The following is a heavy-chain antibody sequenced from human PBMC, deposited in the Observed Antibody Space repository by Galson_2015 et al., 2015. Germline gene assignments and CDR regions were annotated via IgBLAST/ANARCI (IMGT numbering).Heavy chain of an antibody. J-gene: IGHJ4*02. V-gene: IGHV3-7*03. CDR3: ASRPLRSSTLFFRSGFDS. Sequence: SLRLSCAASGFTFSDHWMCWVRQAPGKGLEWVTYMNQDGSERYYADSVKGRFSISRDNAKNSLYLQMDNLRVEDTAVYYCASRPLRSSTLFFRSGFDSWGQGTLVTVSS. CDR2: MNQDGSER. CDR1: GFTFSDHW. D-gene: IGHD2-2*01.